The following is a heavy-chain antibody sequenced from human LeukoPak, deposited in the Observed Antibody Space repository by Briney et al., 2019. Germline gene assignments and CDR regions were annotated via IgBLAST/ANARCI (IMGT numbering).Heavy chain of an antibody. V-gene: IGHV4-31*03. J-gene: IGHJ4*02. CDR3: ARVYYDSSGYSYYFDY. CDR2: IYYSGST. CDR1: GGSISSGGYY. Sequence: SETLSLTCTVSGGSISSGGYYWSWLRQHPGKGLEWIGYIYYSGSTYYNPSLNSRVTISVDTSKNQFSLKLSSVTAADTAVYYCARVYYDSSGYSYYFDYWGQGTLVTVSS. D-gene: IGHD3-22*01.